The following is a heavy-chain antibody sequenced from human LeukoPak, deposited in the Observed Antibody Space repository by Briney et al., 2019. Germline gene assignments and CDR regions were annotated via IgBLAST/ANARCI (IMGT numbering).Heavy chain of an antibody. Sequence: QPGRSLRLSCAASGFTFSSYAMHWVRQAPGKGLEWVAVISYDGSNKYYADSVKGRFTISRDNSKNKLYLQMNSLRVEDTAVYYCAGGGYFDNWGQGTPVTVSS. CDR1: GFTFSSYA. CDR3: AGGGYFDN. CDR2: ISYDGSNK. J-gene: IGHJ4*02. V-gene: IGHV3-30-3*01. D-gene: IGHD3-16*01.